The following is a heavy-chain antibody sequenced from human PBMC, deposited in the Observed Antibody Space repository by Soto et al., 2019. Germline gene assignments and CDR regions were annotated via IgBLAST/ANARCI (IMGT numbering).Heavy chain of an antibody. CDR3: ARAKPTFYYDSSGYSYYFDY. J-gene: IGHJ4*02. V-gene: IGHV3-21*01. D-gene: IGHD3-22*01. CDR1: GFTFSSYS. CDR2: ISSSSSYI. Sequence: PGGSLRLSCAASGFTFSSYSMNWVRQAPGKGLEWVSSISSSSSYIYYADSVKGRFTISRDNAKNSLYLQMNSLRAEDTAVYYCARAKPTFYYDSSGYSYYFDYWGQGTLVTVSS.